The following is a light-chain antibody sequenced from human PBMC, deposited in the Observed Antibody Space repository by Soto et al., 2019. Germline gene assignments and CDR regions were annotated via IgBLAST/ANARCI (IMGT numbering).Light chain of an antibody. V-gene: IGKV3-11*01. J-gene: IGKJ4*01. CDR3: QQRSSWPLT. CDR1: QSVRAY. CDR2: DAS. Sequence: EIVMTQSPVTLSVSPGERATLSCRASQSVRAYLAWYQQKPGQAPRLLIYDASSRATGIPARFSGRGSGTDFTLTIRSLEPEDFGVYYCQQRSSWPLTFGGGTKVDIK.